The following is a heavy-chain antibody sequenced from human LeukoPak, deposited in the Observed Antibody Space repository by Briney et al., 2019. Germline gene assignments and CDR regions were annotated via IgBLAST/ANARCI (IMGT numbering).Heavy chain of an antibody. J-gene: IGHJ5*02. V-gene: IGHV4-39*01. CDR2: IFYSGRT. Sequence: KPSETLSLTCTVSGGSISSSSFYWGWIRQPPGKGLEWIGTIFYSGRTYYNPSLRSRVTMSVDTSKNQFSLRLSSVTAADTAVYYCARQGYISGQGFRNNWFDPWGQGSLVTVSS. D-gene: IGHD6-19*01. CDR3: ARQGYISGQGFRNNWFDP. CDR1: GGSISSSSFY.